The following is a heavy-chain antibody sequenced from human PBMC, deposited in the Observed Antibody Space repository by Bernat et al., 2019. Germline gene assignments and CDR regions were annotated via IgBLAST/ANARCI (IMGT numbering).Heavy chain of an antibody. Sequence: EVQLLESGGGLVQPGGSLRVSCAASGFTFSNYAMTWVRQAPGKGLEWVSGISGSGGSTYYADSVKGRFTISRDNSKNTVYLQMNSLRAEDTAVYYCAKRYCFRTSCFWYFDLWGRGTLVTVSS. CDR3: AKRYCFRTSCFWYFDL. CDR2: ISGSGGST. CDR1: GFTFSNYA. D-gene: IGHD2-2*01. V-gene: IGHV3-23*01. J-gene: IGHJ2*01.